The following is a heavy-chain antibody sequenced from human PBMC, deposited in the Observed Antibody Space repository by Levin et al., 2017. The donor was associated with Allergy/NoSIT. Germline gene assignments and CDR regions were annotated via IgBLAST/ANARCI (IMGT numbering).Heavy chain of an antibody. V-gene: IGHV4-59*03. CDR1: GVSIDFYY. CDR3: VGGDEAFDI. J-gene: IGHJ3*02. D-gene: IGHD3-16*01. Sequence: SETLSLTCSVSGVSIDFYYWSWIRQSPGQGLEWIAKTYYSGSKNYNPAFKSRVSISVDTTKNQISLRLNSVTAADTAVFYCVGGDEAFDIWGQGTMVTVSS. CDR2: TYYSGSK.